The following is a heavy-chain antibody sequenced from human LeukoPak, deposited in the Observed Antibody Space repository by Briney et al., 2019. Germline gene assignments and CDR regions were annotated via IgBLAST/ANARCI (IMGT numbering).Heavy chain of an antibody. D-gene: IGHD2-2*01. CDR2: FDPEDGET. Sequence: ASVKVSCKVSGYTLTELSMHWVRQAPGKGLEWRGGFDPEDGETIYAQKFQGRVTMTEDTSTDTAYMELSSLRSEDTAVYYCATAALVPAVIGHYFDYWGQGTLVTVSS. CDR1: GYTLTELS. V-gene: IGHV1-24*01. J-gene: IGHJ4*02. CDR3: ATAALVPAVIGHYFDY.